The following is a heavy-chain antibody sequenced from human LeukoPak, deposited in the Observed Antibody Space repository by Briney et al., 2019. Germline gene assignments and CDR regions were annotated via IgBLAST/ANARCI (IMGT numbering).Heavy chain of an antibody. CDR2: ISSSGGST. V-gene: IGHV3-23*01. CDR1: GFTFSSYA. J-gene: IGHJ4*02. D-gene: IGHD2-15*01. Sequence: GGSLRLSCAASGFTFSSYAMNWVRQAPGKGLEWVSAISSSGGSTYYADSVKGRFTISRDNSKNMLYLQMNSLRAEDTAVYYCAKDCSGGTCYSGNWGQGTLVTVSS. CDR3: AKDCSGGTCYSGN.